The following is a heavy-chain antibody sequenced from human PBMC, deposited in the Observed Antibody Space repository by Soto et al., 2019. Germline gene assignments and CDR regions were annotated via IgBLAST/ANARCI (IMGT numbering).Heavy chain of an antibody. CDR2: INWNRGSI. CDR3: AKALSGYSYGPFDY. CDR1: GFTFDDYA. Sequence: LRLSCAASGFTFDDYAMHWVRQTPGKGLEWVSGINWNRGSIGYADSVKGRFTISKDIGNNSLYLQMNSLRAEDTALYYCAKALSGYSYGPFDYWGQGTLVTVSS. J-gene: IGHJ4*02. V-gene: IGHV3-9*01. D-gene: IGHD5-18*01.